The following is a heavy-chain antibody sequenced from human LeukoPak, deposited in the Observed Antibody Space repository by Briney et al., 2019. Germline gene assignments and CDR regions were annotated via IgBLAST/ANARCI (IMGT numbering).Heavy chain of an antibody. CDR2: IKQDGSQK. J-gene: IGHJ3*02. CDR1: GFTFSSYW. CDR3: ARDHEGGFDI. D-gene: IGHD2-15*01. Sequence: GGSLRLSCAASGFTFSSYWMTWVRQAPGKGLEWVANIKQDGSQKYSVGSVKGRFTISRDNAKDSLYLQMNSLRAEDTAVYYCARDHEGGFDIWGQGTKVTVSS. V-gene: IGHV3-7*01.